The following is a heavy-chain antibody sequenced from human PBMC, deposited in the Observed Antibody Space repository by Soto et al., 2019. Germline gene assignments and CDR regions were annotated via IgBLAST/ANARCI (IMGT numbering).Heavy chain of an antibody. V-gene: IGHV4-31*03. D-gene: IGHD2-2*02. CDR3: ARDAGSYNLVYPNFYGMDV. CDR1: GGSITSGGYY. Sequence: SETLSLTCTVSGGSITSGGYYWSWIRQYPGKGLEWIGYIHHTGSTYYNPSLKSRVTISVDTSRNHFSLKLSSVTAADTALYYCARDAGSYNLVYPNFYGMDVWGQGTTVTVSS. CDR2: IHHTGST. J-gene: IGHJ6*02.